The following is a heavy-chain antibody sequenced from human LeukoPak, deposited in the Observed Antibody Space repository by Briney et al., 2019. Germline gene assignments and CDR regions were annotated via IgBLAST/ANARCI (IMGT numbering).Heavy chain of an antibody. CDR3: ARDRRYYDSSGAFDI. V-gene: IGHV1-69*13. J-gene: IGHJ3*02. CDR1: GGTFSSYA. D-gene: IGHD3-22*01. CDR2: IIPIFGTA. Sequence: ASVKVSCKASGGTFSSYAIRWVRQAPGQGLEWMGGIIPIFGTANYAQKFQGRVTITADESTSTAYMELSSLRSEDTAVYYGARDRRYYDSSGAFDIWGQGTMVTVSS.